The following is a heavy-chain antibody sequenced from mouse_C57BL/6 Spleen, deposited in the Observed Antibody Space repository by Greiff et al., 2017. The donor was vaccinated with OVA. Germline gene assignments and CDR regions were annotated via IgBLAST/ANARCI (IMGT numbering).Heavy chain of an antibody. CDR3: AKAITTVVATRYVDV. CDR1: GYTFTGYW. CDR2: ILPGSGST. J-gene: IGHJ1*03. D-gene: IGHD1-1*01. Sequence: QVQLKESGAELMKPGASVKLSCKATGYTFTGYWIAWVKQRPGHGLEWIGEILPGSGSTNYNEKFKGKATFTADTSSNTTYMQLSSLTTEDSAIYYCAKAITTVVATRYVDVWGTGTTVTVSS. V-gene: IGHV1-9*01.